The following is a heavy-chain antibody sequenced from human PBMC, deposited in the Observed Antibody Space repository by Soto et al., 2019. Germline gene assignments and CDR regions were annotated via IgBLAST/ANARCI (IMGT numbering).Heavy chain of an antibody. CDR3: ARDNCSGGSRYYFDY. CDR1: GFTFSSYS. V-gene: IGHV3-48*02. J-gene: IGHJ4*02. Sequence: GGSLRLSCAASGFTFSSYSMNWVRQAPGKGLEWVSYISSSSSTIYYADSVKGRFTISRDNAKNSLYLQMNSLRDEDTAVYYCARDNCSGGSRYYFDYWGQGTLVTVSS. D-gene: IGHD2-15*01. CDR2: ISSSSSTI.